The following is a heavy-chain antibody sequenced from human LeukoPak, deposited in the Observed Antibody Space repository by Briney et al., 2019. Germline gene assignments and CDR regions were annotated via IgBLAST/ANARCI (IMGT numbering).Heavy chain of an antibody. CDR2: ISYDGSNK. CDR1: GFTFSSYA. V-gene: IGHV3-30-3*01. J-gene: IGHJ5*02. CDR3: ARDVVGNGDRRFDP. Sequence: GGSLRLSCAASGFTFSSYAMHWVRQAPGKGLEWVAVISYDGSNKYYADSVKGRFTISRDNSKNTLYLQMNSLRAEDTAVYYCARDVVGNGDRRFDPWGQGTLVTVSS. D-gene: IGHD2-21*01.